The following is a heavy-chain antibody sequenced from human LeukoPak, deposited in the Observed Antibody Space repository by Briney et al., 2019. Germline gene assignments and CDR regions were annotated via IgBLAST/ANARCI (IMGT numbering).Heavy chain of an antibody. Sequence: AAVKVSCKSSGYTFTSYYIHWVRQAPGQGLEWMGIISPSCGGTGYAQNFQGRVTMTRDTSTSTVYMELSSLRSEDTGVYFCARGGPQWLVLRKRFYFDSWGQGTLVTVSS. J-gene: IGHJ4*02. CDR1: GYTFTSYY. CDR2: ISPSCGGT. V-gene: IGHV1-46*01. D-gene: IGHD6-19*01. CDR3: ARGGPQWLVLRKRFYFDS.